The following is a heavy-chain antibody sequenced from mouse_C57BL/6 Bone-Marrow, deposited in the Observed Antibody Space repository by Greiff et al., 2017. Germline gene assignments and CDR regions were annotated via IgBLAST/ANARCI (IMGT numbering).Heavy chain of an antibody. Sequence: EVQLQQSGPVLVKPGASVKMSCKASGYTFTDYYMNWVKQSHGKSLEWIGVINPYNGGTSSNQKFKGKATLTGEKSSSTAYMELNSLTSEDSAVYYWARCITTVRTGYFDVWGTGTTVTVSS. CDR3: ARCITTVRTGYFDV. J-gene: IGHJ1*03. D-gene: IGHD1-1*01. CDR2: INPYNGGT. V-gene: IGHV1-19*01. CDR1: GYTFTDYY.